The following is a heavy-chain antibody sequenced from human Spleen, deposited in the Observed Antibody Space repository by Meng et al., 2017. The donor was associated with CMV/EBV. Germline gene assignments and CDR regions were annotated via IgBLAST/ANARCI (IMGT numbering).Heavy chain of an antibody. CDR2: IYYTGNT. CDR1: GGSFSTGRDSISSGGYF. J-gene: IGHJ6*02. Sequence: SETLSLTCTVSGGSFSTGRDSISSGGYFWSWIRQPPGKGLEWIGYIYYTGNTNYNPFLKSRVSISVDTSKNQFSLKLNSVTVADTAVYYCARGGRPSVAYYYYGLDVWGQGTTVTVSS. CDR3: ARGGRPSVAYYYYGLDV. V-gene: IGHV4-31*03. D-gene: IGHD3-10*01.